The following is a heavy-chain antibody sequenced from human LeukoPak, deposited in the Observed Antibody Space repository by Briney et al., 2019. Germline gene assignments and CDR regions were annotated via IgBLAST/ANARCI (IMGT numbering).Heavy chain of an antibody. J-gene: IGHJ4*02. V-gene: IGHV3-74*01. Sequence: GGSLRLSCTASGFSFSGHWMHWARQLPGKGLVWVSRISPTGSTTSYADSVKGRFTVSRDNAKNTLYLQMNSLRAEDTAVYYCARDLVTLDYWGQGTLVTVSS. D-gene: IGHD3-9*01. CDR2: ISPTGSTT. CDR1: GFSFSGHW. CDR3: ARDLVTLDY.